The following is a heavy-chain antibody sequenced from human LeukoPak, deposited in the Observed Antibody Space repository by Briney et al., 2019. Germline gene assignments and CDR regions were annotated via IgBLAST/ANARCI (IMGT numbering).Heavy chain of an antibody. V-gene: IGHV3-48*01. D-gene: IGHD2-2*01. CDR1: GFTFSTYS. CDR3: ARHYCTTTTCSSGAFDY. J-gene: IGHJ4*02. CDR2: ISSSSDTT. Sequence: PGGYLRLSCAASGFTFSTYSMNWVRQAPGKGLEWISYISSSSDTTLYADSVKGRFTISRDNAKNSLYLQMNRLGAEDTAVFYCARHYCTTTTCSSGAFDYWGQGTLVTVSS.